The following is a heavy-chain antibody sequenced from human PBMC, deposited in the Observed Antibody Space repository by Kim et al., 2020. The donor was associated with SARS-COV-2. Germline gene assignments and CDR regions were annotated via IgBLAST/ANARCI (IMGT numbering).Heavy chain of an antibody. CDR2: ISYDGNNE. CDR3: ARGSGYDIPHYLDN. CDR1: GFSFSNYA. D-gene: IGHD5-12*01. Sequence: GGSLRLFCAASGFSFSNYAMHWVRQAPGKGLEWVTLISYDGNNEYYADSVKGRFTISRDNSKNTLYLQIYSLRPEDTAVYYCARGSGYDIPHYLDNWG. V-gene: IGHV3-30*04. J-gene: IGHJ4*01.